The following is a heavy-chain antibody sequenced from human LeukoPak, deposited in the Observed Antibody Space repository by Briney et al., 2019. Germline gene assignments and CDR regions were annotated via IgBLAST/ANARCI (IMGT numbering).Heavy chain of an antibody. CDR1: GGSISSGDYY. Sequence: PSQTLSLTCTVSGGSISSGDYYWSWIRQPPGKGLEWIGYIYYSGSTYYNPSLKSRVTISVDTSKNQFSLKLSSVTAADTAVYYCARTTVTTTNSVDHWGQGTLVTVSS. J-gene: IGHJ4*02. V-gene: IGHV4-30-4*01. D-gene: IGHD4-17*01. CDR3: ARTTVTTTNSVDH. CDR2: IYYSGST.